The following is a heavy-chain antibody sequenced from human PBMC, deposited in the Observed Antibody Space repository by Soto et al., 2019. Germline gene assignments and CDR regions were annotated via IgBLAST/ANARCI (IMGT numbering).Heavy chain of an antibody. CDR1: GFSCNRSGMS. J-gene: IGHJ4*02. CDR2: IYWDGDK. CDR3: ANSQADSRDYYRPFAF. Sequence: QITLKESGPPLVKPTQTLTLTCTFSGFSCNRSGMSVGWIRPPQGQGLEWLALIYWDGDKRYSPSLKTRLAISKEASRSQVVLTMTDLDPLDTATYYCANSQADSRDYYRPFAFWGQGTRVTVSS. D-gene: IGHD3-22*01. V-gene: IGHV2-5*02.